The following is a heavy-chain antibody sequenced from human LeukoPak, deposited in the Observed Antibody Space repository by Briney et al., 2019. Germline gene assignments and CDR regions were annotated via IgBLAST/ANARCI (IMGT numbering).Heavy chain of an antibody. CDR3: ARDPGSGPLDY. J-gene: IGHJ4*02. CDR2: THPPSGGK. V-gene: IGHV1-2*02. CDR1: GYTFTGYY. Sequence: ASVKVSCKASGYTFTGYYMRWVRQAPGQGLEGMGRTHPPSGGKNYAQKFQGRVTMTRDTPISTAYMELSRLRSDDTAVYYCARDPGSGPLDYWGQGTLVTVSS. D-gene: IGHD3-10*01.